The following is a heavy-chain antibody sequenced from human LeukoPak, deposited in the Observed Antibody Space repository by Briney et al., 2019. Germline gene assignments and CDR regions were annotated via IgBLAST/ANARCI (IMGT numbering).Heavy chain of an antibody. CDR1: GGSISSSNW. CDR3: ARTGGDFTLDY. Sequence: SETLSLTCAVSGGSISSSNWWRWVRQPPGKGLEWIGEIYHSGSTNYNASLKSRVTISVDKSKNQFSLKLSSVTAADTAVYYCARTGGDFTLDYWGQGTLVTVSS. CDR2: IYHSGST. V-gene: IGHV4-4*02. J-gene: IGHJ4*02. D-gene: IGHD4-17*01.